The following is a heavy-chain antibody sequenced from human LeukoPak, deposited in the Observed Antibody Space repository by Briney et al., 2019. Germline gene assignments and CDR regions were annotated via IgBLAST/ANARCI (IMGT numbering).Heavy chain of an antibody. CDR1: EYTFTGYY. CDR2: INPNSGGT. CDR3: ARDSKRIAAARSPLDY. Sequence: ASVKVSCKASEYTFTGYYMHWVRQAPGQGLEWMGWINPNSGGTNYAQKFQGRVTMTRDTSISTAYMELSRLRSDDTAVYYCARDSKRIAAARSPLDYWGQGTLVTVSS. V-gene: IGHV1-2*02. J-gene: IGHJ4*02. D-gene: IGHD6-13*01.